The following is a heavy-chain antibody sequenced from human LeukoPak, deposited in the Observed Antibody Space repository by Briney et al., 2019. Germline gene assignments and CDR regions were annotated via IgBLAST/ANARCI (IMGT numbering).Heavy chain of an antibody. D-gene: IGHD4-23*01. J-gene: IGHJ4*02. Sequence: SETLSLTCTVSGGSISSGDNYWSWLPQPPGKGLEWIGYIYYSGSTYYTPSLKSRVTISVDTSKNQFSLKLSSVTAADTAVYYCARDLLNEGNHLDYWGQGTLVTVSS. CDR1: GGSISSGDNY. V-gene: IGHV4-30-4*08. CDR3: ARDLLNEGNHLDY. CDR2: IYYSGST.